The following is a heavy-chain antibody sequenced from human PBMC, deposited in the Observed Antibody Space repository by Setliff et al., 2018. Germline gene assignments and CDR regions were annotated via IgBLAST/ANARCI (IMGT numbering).Heavy chain of an antibody. CDR2: INHSGST. Sequence: SSETLSLTCAVYGGSFSDYYWSWIRQPPGKGLEWIGEINHSGSTNYNPSLKSRVTISVDTSKNQFSLRLSSVTAADTAVYYCARGRIQLWKYYFDYWGQGTLVTVSS. CDR1: GGSFSDYY. CDR3: ARGRIQLWKYYFDY. D-gene: IGHD5-18*01. V-gene: IGHV4-34*01. J-gene: IGHJ4*02.